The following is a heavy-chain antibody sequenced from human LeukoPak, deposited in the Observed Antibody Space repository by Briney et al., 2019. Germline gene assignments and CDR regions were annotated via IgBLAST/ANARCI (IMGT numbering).Heavy chain of an antibody. CDR1: GFTFSSYA. D-gene: IGHD2-8*01. Sequence: GGSLRLSCAASGFTFSSYAMSWVRQAPGKGLEWVSYISSSSSTIYYADSVKGRFTISRDNSKNTLYLQMNSLRAEDTAVYYCEVYRDAFDIWGQGTMVTVSS. V-gene: IGHV3-48*01. J-gene: IGHJ3*02. CDR2: ISSSSSTI. CDR3: EVYRDAFDI.